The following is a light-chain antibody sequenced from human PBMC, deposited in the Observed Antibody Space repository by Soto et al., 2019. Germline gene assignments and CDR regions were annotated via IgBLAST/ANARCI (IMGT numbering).Light chain of an antibody. V-gene: IGKV3-11*01. CDR3: QQRSNWPPALT. CDR1: QSVSSY. Sequence: EIVLTQSPATLSLSPGERATLSCRASQSVSSYLAWYQQKPGQAPRLLIYDASNRATGIPARFSGSGSGTDFTRTISSLEPEDFAVYYCQQRSNWPPALTFGGGTKVDIK. CDR2: DAS. J-gene: IGKJ4*01.